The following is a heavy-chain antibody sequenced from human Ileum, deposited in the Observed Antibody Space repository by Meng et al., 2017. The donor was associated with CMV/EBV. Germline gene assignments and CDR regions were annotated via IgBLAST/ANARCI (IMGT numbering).Heavy chain of an antibody. J-gene: IGHJ4*02. CDR2: ISAGGRI. Sequence: SGFELSKFSLSWVRQAPGKGLAWVSSISAGGRIDYAASVAGHFAISRDIATSTLYLQMTSLRGDDTAIYFCAKDEGAGGTTFFDHWGQGTLVTVSS. CDR1: GFELSKFS. D-gene: IGHD1-1*01. V-gene: IGHV3-23*01. CDR3: AKDEGAGGTTFFDH.